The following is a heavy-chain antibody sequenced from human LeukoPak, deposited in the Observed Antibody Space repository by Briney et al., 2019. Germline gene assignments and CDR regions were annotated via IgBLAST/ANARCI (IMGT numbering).Heavy chain of an antibody. J-gene: IGHJ6*02. V-gene: IGHV3-43*02. CDR2: ISGDGGST. CDR3: RYTNYYYNVDV. D-gene: IGHD5-18*01. CDR1: GFTFDDYA. Sequence: GGSLRLSCAASGFTFDDYAMHWVRQAPGKGLEWVSLISGDGGSTYYADSVKGRFTISRDNSKNSLYLQMNSLRAEDTAVYYCRYTNYYYNVDVWGQGTTVTVSS.